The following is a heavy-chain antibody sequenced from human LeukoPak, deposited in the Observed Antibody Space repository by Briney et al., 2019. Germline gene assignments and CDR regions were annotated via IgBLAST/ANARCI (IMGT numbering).Heavy chain of an antibody. V-gene: IGHV4-39*01. CDR2: IYYSGST. D-gene: IGHD6-13*01. CDR1: GGSISSSSYY. CDR3: ARRSSWLYWFDP. J-gene: IGHJ5*02. Sequence: PSETLSLTCTVSGGSISSSSYYWGWIRQPPGKGLEWIGSIYYSGSTYYNPSLKSRVTISVDTSKNQFSLKLSSVTAADTAVYYCARRSSWLYWFDPWGQGTLVTVSS.